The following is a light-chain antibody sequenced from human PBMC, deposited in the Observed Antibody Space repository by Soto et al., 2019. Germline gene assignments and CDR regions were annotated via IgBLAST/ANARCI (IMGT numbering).Light chain of an antibody. CDR3: SSYTRSRTGV. CDR2: EVS. CDR1: SSDVGGYNY. Sequence: QSALTQPASVSGSPGQSITISCTGTSSDVGGYNYVSWYQQHPGKAPKLMIYEVSNRLSVVSNRFSGSKSGNTASLTISGLQAEDEAGYYCSSYTRSRTGVFGGGTKLTVL. V-gene: IGLV2-14*01. J-gene: IGLJ3*02.